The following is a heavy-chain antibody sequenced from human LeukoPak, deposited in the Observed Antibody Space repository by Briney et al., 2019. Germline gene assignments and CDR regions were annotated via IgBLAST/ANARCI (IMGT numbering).Heavy chain of an antibody. CDR3: ARYYGSGSPLYGMDV. CDR2: INHSGST. V-gene: IGHV4-34*01. CDR1: GGSFSGYY. J-gene: IGHJ6*02. Sequence: SETLSLTCAVYGGSFSGYYWSWIRQPPGKGLEWIGEINHSGSTNYNPSLKSRVTISVDTSKNQFSLKLSSVTAADTAVYYCARYYGSGSPLYGMDVRGQGTTVTVSS. D-gene: IGHD3-10*01.